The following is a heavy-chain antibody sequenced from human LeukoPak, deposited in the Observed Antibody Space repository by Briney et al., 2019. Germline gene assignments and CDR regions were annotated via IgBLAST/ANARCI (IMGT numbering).Heavy chain of an antibody. CDR2: IKQGGREE. Sequence: GGSLRLSCVASEFIFSDYWMSWVRQAPGKGLEWVANIKQGGREEKYVSSVKGRFAISRDDAKSTLYLQMDSLSGDDTAVYYCARDNGGWFDTWGRGTLVTASS. D-gene: IGHD3-10*01. CDR1: EFIFSDYW. V-gene: IGHV3-7*03. J-gene: IGHJ5*02. CDR3: ARDNGGWFDT.